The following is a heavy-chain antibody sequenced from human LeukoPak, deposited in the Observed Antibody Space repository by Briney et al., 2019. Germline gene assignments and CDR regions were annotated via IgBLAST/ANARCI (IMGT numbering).Heavy chain of an antibody. Sequence: SETLSLTCTVSGGSISSSSYYWGWIRQPPGKGLEWIGSIYYSGSTYYNPPLTSRVTIAVDTSKNQFSLKLSSVTAADTAVYYCAIQPPARYCIGGSCYRLIDYWGQGTLVIVSS. J-gene: IGHJ4*02. CDR1: GGSISSSSYY. V-gene: IGHV4-39*01. CDR3: AIQPPARYCIGGSCYRLIDY. CDR2: IYYSGST. D-gene: IGHD2-15*01.